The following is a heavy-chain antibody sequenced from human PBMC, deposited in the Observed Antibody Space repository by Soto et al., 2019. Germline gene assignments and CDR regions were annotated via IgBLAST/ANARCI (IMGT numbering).Heavy chain of an antibody. D-gene: IGHD6-6*01. CDR3: ARGSGQLTRYYYYGMDV. CDR1: GYTFTSYY. J-gene: IGHJ6*02. Sequence: ASVKVSCKASGYTFTSYYMHWVRQAPGQGLEWMGIINPSGGSTSYAQKFQGRVTMTRDTSTSTVYMELSSLRSEDTAVYYCARGSGQLTRYYYYGMDVWGQGTTVTVSS. CDR2: INPSGGST. V-gene: IGHV1-46*01.